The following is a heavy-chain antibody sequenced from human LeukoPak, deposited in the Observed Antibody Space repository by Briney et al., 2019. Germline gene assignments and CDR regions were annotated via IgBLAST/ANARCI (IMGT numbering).Heavy chain of an antibody. V-gene: IGHV1-69*10. CDR3: ARGDSIVVVMGLDNWFDP. CDR2: IIPILGIA. D-gene: IGHD3-22*01. J-gene: IGHJ5*02. CDR1: GGTFSSYA. Sequence: GASVTVSCTASGGTFSSYAISWVRQAPGQGLEWMGRIIPILGIANYAQKFQGRVTITADKSTSTAYMELSSLRSEDTAVYYCARGDSIVVVMGLDNWFDPWGQGTLVTVSS.